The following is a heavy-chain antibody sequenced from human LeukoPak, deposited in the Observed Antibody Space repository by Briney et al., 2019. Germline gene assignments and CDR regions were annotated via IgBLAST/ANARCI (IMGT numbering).Heavy chain of an antibody. Sequence: GGSLRLSCAASGFTFSSYAMSWVRQAPGKGLEWVSAISGSGGSTYYADSVKGRFTISRDNSKNTLYLQMNSLRAEDTAVYYCARGDCSSNSCSFDYWGQGTLVTVSS. CDR3: ARGDCSSNSCSFDY. D-gene: IGHD2-2*01. J-gene: IGHJ4*02. V-gene: IGHV3-23*01. CDR1: GFTFSSYA. CDR2: ISGSGGST.